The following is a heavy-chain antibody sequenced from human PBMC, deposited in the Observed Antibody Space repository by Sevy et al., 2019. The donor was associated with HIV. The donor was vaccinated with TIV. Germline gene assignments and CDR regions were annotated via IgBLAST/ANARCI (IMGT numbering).Heavy chain of an antibody. Sequence: GGSLRLSCAASGFTFSTYWMHWVRQAPGKGLVWVSRINSAGSSTRYADSVKGRFTISRDNAKNTLYLQMNSLRAEDTAVYYCARLRYCSSTSCYTYYGVDAFDIWGQGTMVTVSS. CDR3: ARLRYCSSTSCYTYYGVDAFDI. D-gene: IGHD2-2*02. CDR1: GFTFSTYW. V-gene: IGHV3-74*01. J-gene: IGHJ3*02. CDR2: INSAGSST.